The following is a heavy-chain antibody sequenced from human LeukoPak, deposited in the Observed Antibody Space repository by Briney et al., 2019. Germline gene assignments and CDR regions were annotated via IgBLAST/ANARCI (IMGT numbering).Heavy chain of an antibody. CDR1: GFTFSSYS. V-gene: IGHV3-48*02. D-gene: IGHD5-18*01. J-gene: IGHJ4*02. CDR2: ISSGSSTI. CDR3: AREGGGYSYGTFDY. Sequence: GGSLRLSCAASGFTFSSYSMTWVRQAPGKGLEWVSYISSGSSTIYYADSVKGRFTISRDNAKNSLYLQMNSLRDEDTAVYYCAREGGGYSYGTFDYWGQGTLVTVSS.